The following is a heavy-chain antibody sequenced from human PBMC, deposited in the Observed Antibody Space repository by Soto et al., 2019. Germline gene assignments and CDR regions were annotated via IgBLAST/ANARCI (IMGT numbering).Heavy chain of an antibody. V-gene: IGHV2-5*02. D-gene: IGHD3-16*01. J-gene: IGHJ3*02. CDR3: AHREGDDYVWGSYKDAFDS. CDR1: GFSLNTSAVG. CDR2: IYWDDDK. Sequence: QITLKESGPTLVKPTQTLTLTCTFSGFSLNTSAVGVGWIRQPPGKALEWLALIYWDDDKRYNPSLKSRLTITKDTSKNQVVLKMTRMDPVDTGTYFCAHREGDDYVWGSYKDAFDSWGQATMVTVSS.